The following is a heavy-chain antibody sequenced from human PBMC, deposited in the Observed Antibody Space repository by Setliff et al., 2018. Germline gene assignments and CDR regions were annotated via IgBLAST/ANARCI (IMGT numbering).Heavy chain of an antibody. D-gene: IGHD6-19*01. CDR2: INHSGST. J-gene: IGHJ3*02. CDR1: GGSFSGYY. CDR3: SRGWGSGWSKEGAFDI. Sequence: PSETLSLTCAVYGGSFSGYYWSWLRQPPGKGLEWIGEINHSGSTNYNPSLNSRVTISVDTSTNQFSLKLSSVTAADTAVYYCSRGWGSGWSKEGAFDIWGQGTMVTVSS. V-gene: IGHV4-34*01.